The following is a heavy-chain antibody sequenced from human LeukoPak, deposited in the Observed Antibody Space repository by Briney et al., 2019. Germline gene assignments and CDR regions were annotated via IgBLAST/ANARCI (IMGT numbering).Heavy chain of an antibody. J-gene: IGHJ4*02. V-gene: IGHV3-23*01. CDR2: ISGSGGST. Sequence: PGGSLRLSCAASGFTFSSYAMSWVRQAPGKGLEWVSAISGSGGSTYYADSVKGRFTISRDNSKNTLYLQMNSLRAEDTAVYYCARDIRITMIMGYEDYWGQGTLVTVSS. CDR1: GFTFSSYA. D-gene: IGHD3-22*01. CDR3: ARDIRITMIMGYEDY.